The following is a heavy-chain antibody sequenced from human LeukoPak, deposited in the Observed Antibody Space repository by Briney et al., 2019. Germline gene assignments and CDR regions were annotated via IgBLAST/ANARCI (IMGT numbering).Heavy chain of an antibody. V-gene: IGHV3-23*01. J-gene: IGHJ4*02. CDR2: ISASGDNT. D-gene: IGHD6-13*01. CDR3: AKFHMAAGTVDYFDC. CDR1: GFTFSSNA. Sequence: GGSLRLSCAASGFTFSSNAMSWVRQAPGKGLEWVSTISASGDNTYNADSVKGRFTISRDNSKNTLYLQMSSLRAEDTAIYYCAKFHMAAGTVDYFDCWGQGTLVIVSS.